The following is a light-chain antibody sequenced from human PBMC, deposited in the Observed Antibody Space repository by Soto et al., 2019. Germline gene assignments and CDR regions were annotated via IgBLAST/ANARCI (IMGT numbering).Light chain of an antibody. CDR1: QSISDN. V-gene: IGKV3-15*01. Sequence: EIEMTNSPATLSVSPGGRATLSCRASQSISDNLAWYQQTTGQAPRLLIHGATTRAPGFPARFSGSGAGTDFTPPISSLPSEDFAVHYCQQYNNSPWTFGQETKVDIK. J-gene: IGKJ1*01. CDR2: GAT. CDR3: QQYNNSPWT.